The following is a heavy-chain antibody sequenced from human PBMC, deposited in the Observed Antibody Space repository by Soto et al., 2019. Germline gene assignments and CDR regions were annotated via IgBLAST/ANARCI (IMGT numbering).Heavy chain of an antibody. Sequence: SQTLSLTCAISGDSVSSNSAALNLIMQSPSRGLEWLGRTYYRSKWYNDYAVSVKSRITINPDTSKNQFSLQLNSVTPEDTAVYYCARDPYYDFWSGYRPYYYYYGMDVWGQGTTVTVSS. CDR2: TYYRSKWYN. J-gene: IGHJ6*02. CDR1: GDSVSSNSAA. CDR3: ARDPYYDFWSGYRPYYYYYGMDV. V-gene: IGHV6-1*01. D-gene: IGHD3-3*01.